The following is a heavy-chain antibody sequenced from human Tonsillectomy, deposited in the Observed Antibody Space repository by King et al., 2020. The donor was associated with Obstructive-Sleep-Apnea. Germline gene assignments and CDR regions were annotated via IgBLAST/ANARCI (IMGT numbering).Heavy chain of an antibody. CDR3: ARDDGYSFFAH. J-gene: IGHJ5*02. Sequence: VQLVESGGGLVQPGGSLRLSCAVSGFSFCNYWMTWVRQAPGKGLEFVANIKQDETVKNYVDSVKGRFTISRDNAKNSVFLQMSSLRAEDTAVYYCARDDGYSFFAHWGQGTQVTVSS. CDR2: IKQDETVK. V-gene: IGHV3-7*01. D-gene: IGHD5-18*01. CDR1: GFSFCNYW.